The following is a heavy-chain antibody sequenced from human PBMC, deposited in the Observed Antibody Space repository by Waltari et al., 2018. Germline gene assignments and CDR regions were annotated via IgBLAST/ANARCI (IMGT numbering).Heavy chain of an antibody. CDR1: GGSFSGYY. Sequence: QVQLQQWGAGLLKPSETLSLTCAVYGGSFSGYYWSWIRQPPGKGLEWIGEINHSGSTTYNPSLKSRVTISVDTSKNQFSLKLSSVTAADTAVYYCARADRYYGSGSYFDYWGQGTLVTVSS. CDR3: ARADRYYGSGSYFDY. V-gene: IGHV4-34*01. J-gene: IGHJ4*02. D-gene: IGHD3-10*01. CDR2: INHSGST.